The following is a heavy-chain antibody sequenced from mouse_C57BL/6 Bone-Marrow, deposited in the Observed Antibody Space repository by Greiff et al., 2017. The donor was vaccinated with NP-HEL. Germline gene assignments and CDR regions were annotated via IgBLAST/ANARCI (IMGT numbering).Heavy chain of an antibody. CDR2: IDPSDSET. D-gene: IGHD2-3*01. J-gene: IGHJ1*03. CDR3: ARWGGYYPYWYFDV. Sequence: QVQLQQPGAELVRPGSSVKLSCKASGYTFTSYWMHWVKQRPIQGLEWIGNIDPSDSETHYNQKFKDKATLTVDKSSSTAYMQLSSLTSEDSAVYYCARWGGYYPYWYFDVWGTGTTVTVSS. V-gene: IGHV1-52*01. CDR1: GYTFTSYW.